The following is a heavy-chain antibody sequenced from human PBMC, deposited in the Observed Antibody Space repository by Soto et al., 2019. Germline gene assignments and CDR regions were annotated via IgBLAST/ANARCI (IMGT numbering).Heavy chain of an antibody. CDR3: ATSLHCPGVGCHPNSQP. V-gene: IGHV3-21*04. D-gene: IGHD2-8*02. J-gene: IGHJ1*01. CDR2: VTRGSDYK. CDR1: GFTFSDYN. Sequence: EVQLVESGGGLVNPGGSLRLSCAASGFTFSDYNVDWVRQAPGKRLEWVSSVTRGSDYKYYADSVKGRFTISRDNAKSSLYLEMNGRRAEDTATYYCATSLHCPGVGCHPNSQPWGQGTLVTVSS.